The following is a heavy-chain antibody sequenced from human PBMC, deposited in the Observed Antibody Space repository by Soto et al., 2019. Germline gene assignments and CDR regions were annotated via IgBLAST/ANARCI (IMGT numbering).Heavy chain of an antibody. CDR2: IYKSATT. Sequence: LSLTCSVSGDSISTVDYFWAWIRQPPGQALEYIGYIYKSATTYYNPSFESRVAISLDTSKSQFSLNVTSVTAADTAVYFCARGRYCLTGRCFPNWFDSWGQGTLVTVSS. J-gene: IGHJ5*01. CDR1: GDSISTVDYF. V-gene: IGHV4-30-4*01. CDR3: ARGRYCLTGRCFPNWFDS. D-gene: IGHD2-15*01.